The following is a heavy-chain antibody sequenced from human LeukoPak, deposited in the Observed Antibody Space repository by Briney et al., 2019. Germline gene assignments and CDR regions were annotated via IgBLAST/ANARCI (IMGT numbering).Heavy chain of an antibody. V-gene: IGHV3-33*01. CDR3: ARVIGWSLFDC. CDR2: IWYDGSKE. Sequence: GTSLRLSCAASGFTFSSYGMHWVRQAPGKGLEWVAVIWYDGSKEYLADSVKGRFTISRDNSKNTVYLQMNSLKTEDTAVYYCARVIGWSLFDCWGQGTLVTVSS. J-gene: IGHJ4*02. D-gene: IGHD2-15*01. CDR1: GFTFSSYG.